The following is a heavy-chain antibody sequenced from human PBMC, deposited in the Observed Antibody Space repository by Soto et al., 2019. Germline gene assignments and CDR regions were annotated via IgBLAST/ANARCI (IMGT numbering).Heavy chain of an antibody. CDR3: AATRRTYGYDLDL. CDR2: IDPSDSST. CDR1: SYC. J-gene: IGHJ5*02. Sequence: SYCSPWTRQMPGKGLEWMGRIDPSDSSTNYSPSFQGHVTMSTDKSITTAHLQWSSLKVSDTAMYYCAATRRTYGYDLDLRGKRTQVTVSS. D-gene: IGHD5-12*01. V-gene: IGHV5-10-1*01.